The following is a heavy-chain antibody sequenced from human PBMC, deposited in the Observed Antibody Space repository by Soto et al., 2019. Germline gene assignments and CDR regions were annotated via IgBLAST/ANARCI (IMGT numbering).Heavy chain of an antibody. CDR2: VIPIFGTA. CDR3: ARSAGSDDFWSGPKYYYYGMDV. D-gene: IGHD3-3*01. J-gene: IGHJ6*02. Sequence: SVKVSCKASGGTFSSYAISWVRQAPGQGLEWMGGVIPIFGTANYAQKFQGRVTITADESTSTAYMELSSLRSEDTAVYYCARSAGSDDFWSGPKYYYYGMDVWGQGTTVTVSS. V-gene: IGHV1-69*13. CDR1: GGTFSSYA.